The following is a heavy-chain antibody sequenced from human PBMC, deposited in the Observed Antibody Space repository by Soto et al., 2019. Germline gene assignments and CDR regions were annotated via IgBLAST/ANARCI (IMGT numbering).Heavy chain of an antibody. CDR3: AKDVGSGSFKGYYYGMDV. CDR1: GVTFSSYA. CDR2: ISRGGYT. J-gene: IGHJ6*02. Sequence: EVQLLESGGGLGQSGGSLRLSCAVSGVTFSSYAMNWVRQAPGKGLEWVSSISRGGYTYHAESVEGRFTISRDNSKNTLYLQMNSVRAEDTAVYYCAKDVGSGSFKGYYYGMDVWGQGNTVTVSS. D-gene: IGHD6-19*01. V-gene: IGHV3-23*01.